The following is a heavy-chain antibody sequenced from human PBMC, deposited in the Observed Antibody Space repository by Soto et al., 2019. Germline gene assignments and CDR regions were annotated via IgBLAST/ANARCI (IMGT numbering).Heavy chain of an antibody. CDR2: ISYDGSNK. J-gene: IGHJ6*02. V-gene: IGHV3-30-3*01. CDR1: GFTFSSYA. Sequence: QVQLVESGGGVVQPGRSLRLSCAASGFTFSSYAMHWVRQAPGKGLEWVAVISYDGSNKYYADSVKGRFTISRDNSXXPXYXQMNSLRAEDTAVYYCARGSVGYSYGDLSYYYGMDVWGQGTTVTVSS. D-gene: IGHD5-18*01. CDR3: ARGSVGYSYGDLSYYYGMDV.